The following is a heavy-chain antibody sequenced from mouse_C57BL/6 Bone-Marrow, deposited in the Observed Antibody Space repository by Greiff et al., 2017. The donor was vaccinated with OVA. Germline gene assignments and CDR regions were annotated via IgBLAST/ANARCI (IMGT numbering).Heavy chain of an antibody. J-gene: IGHJ4*01. CDR3: VRPPIDYGNSDYYAMDY. CDR2: IRSKSNNYAT. D-gene: IGHD2-1*01. V-gene: IGHV10-1*01. Sequence: EVKLVESGGGLVQPKGSLKLSCAASGFSFNTYAMNWVRQAPGKGLEWVARIRSKSNNYATYYADSVKDRFTISRDDSESMLYLQMNNMKTEETAMYYCVRPPIDYGNSDYYAMDYWGQGTSVTVSS. CDR1: GFSFNTYA.